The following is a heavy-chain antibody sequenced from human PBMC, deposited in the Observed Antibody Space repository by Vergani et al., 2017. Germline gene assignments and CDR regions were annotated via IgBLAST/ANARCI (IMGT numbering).Heavy chain of an antibody. J-gene: IGHJ4*02. CDR3: ARGGTWFSQYNWNDGAFDY. CDR2: INPNSGGT. Sequence: QVQLVQSGAEVKKPGASVKVSCRASGYTFTGYYMHWVRQAPGQGLEWMGWINPNSGGTNYAQKFQGRVTMTRDTSISTAYMELSRLRSDDTAVYYCARGGTWFSQYNWNDGAFDYWGQGTLVTVSS. D-gene: IGHD1-1*01. V-gene: IGHV1-2*02. CDR1: GYTFTGYY.